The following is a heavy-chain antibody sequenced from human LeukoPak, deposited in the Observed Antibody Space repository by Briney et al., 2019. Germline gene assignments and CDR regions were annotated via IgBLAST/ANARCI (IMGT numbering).Heavy chain of an antibody. V-gene: IGHV3-33*01. CDR2: IWYDGSNK. J-gene: IGHJ6*02. CDR3: ARGVGNYYCVMDV. CDR1: GFTFSSYG. Sequence: GGSLRLSCAASGFTFSSYGMHWVRQAPGKGLEWVAVIWYDGSNKYYADSVKGRFTISRDNSKNTLYLQMNSLRAEDTAVYYCARGVGNYYCVMDVWGQGTTVTVSS. D-gene: IGHD3-10*01.